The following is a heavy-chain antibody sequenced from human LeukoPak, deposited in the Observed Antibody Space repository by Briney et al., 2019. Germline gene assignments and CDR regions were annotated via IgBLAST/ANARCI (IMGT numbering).Heavy chain of an antibody. CDR2: MFHSGDT. D-gene: IGHD4-17*01. Sequence: SETQSLTCDVSGYSIRSGSYWGWIGQPPGKGLEWIGCMFHSGDTYHNPSLKSRVIISADTSKNQFSLKLTSVTAADTAVYYCAKVGAYGDYARHDYWGQGTLVTVSS. CDR3: AKVGAYGDYARHDY. V-gene: IGHV4-38-2*01. CDR1: GYSIRSGSY. J-gene: IGHJ4*02.